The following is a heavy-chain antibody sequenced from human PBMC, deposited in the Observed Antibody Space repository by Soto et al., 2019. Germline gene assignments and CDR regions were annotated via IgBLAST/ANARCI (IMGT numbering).Heavy chain of an antibody. CDR1: GGSISSDVDY. V-gene: IGHV4-39*01. CDR3: ARHGASEGSMDV. Sequence: PSGALSLTCTVSGGSISSDVDYWIRLRQPPGRKREWIGSVYYTGTTNYNPSLKSRVTISVATFKNQFSLKLSSVPAMDPAVYYCARHGASEGSMDVWGLGAMVTVS. J-gene: IGHJ6*02. CDR2: VYYTGTT. D-gene: IGHD3-16*01.